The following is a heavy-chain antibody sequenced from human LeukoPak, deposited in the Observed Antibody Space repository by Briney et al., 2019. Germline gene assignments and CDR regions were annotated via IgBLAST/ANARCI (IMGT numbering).Heavy chain of an antibody. CDR2: INHSGSP. CDR3: ARVLLSNYDFWSGYSNWFDP. V-gene: IGHV4-34*01. Sequence: SETLSLTCAVYGGSFSDYYWTWIRQPPGKGLEWIGEINHSGSPNNNPSLKSRVSISFDTSKNQFSLKLSSVTAADTAVYYCARVLLSNYDFWSGYSNWFDPWGQGTLVTASS. J-gene: IGHJ5*02. CDR1: GGSFSDYY. D-gene: IGHD3-3*01.